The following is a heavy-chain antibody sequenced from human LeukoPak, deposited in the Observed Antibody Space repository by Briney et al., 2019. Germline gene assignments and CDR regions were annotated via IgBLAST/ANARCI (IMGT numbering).Heavy chain of an antibody. CDR1: GGSVSSGSYY. CDR3: ARGSRGYSYG. Sequence: SETLSLTCTVSGGSVSSGSYYWSWIRQPPGKGLEWIGYIYYSGSTNYNPSLKSRVTISVDTSKNQFSLKLSSVTAADTAVYYCARGSRGYSYGWGQGTLVIVSS. CDR2: IYYSGST. V-gene: IGHV4-61*01. D-gene: IGHD5-18*01. J-gene: IGHJ4*02.